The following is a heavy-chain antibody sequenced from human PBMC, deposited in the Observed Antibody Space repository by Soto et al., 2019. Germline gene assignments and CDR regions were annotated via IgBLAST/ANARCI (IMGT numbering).Heavy chain of an antibody. Sequence: PSETLSLTCAVYGGSFSGYYWSWIRQPPGKGLEWIGEINLSGSTNYNPSLKSRVTISVDTSKNQFSLKLSSVTAADTAVYYCARGGWELLDFDYWGQGTLVTVSS. CDR1: GGSFSGYY. CDR2: INLSGST. V-gene: IGHV4-34*01. CDR3: ARGGWELLDFDY. J-gene: IGHJ4*02. D-gene: IGHD1-26*01.